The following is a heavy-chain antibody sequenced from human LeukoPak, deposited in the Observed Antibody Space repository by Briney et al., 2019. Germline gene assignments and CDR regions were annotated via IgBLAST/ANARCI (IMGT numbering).Heavy chain of an antibody. CDR2: INPSGGST. D-gene: IGHD2-2*01. J-gene: IGHJ5*02. CDR3: ASSLGYCSSTSCPSKGWFDP. V-gene: IGHV1-46*01. Sequence: GASVKVSCKASGYTFTSYYMHWVRQAPGQGLEWMGIINPSGGSTSYAQRFQGRVTMTRDTSTSTVYMELSSLRSEDTAVYYCASSLGYCSSTSCPSKGWFDPWGQGTLVTVSS. CDR1: GYTFTSYY.